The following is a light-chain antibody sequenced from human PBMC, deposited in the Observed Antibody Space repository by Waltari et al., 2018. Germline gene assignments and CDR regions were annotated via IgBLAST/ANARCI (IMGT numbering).Light chain of an antibody. Sequence: QSVLTQPPSVSAAPGQKVTVSCPGSTSTIGEGGVAWSQQVPGTAPKLVIYDTTKRPSGIPARFSGSRSGTSATLDSTGLQTGDEADYYCGTWDSSLSIVIFGGATKVTVL. J-gene: IGLJ2*01. CDR3: GTWDSSLSIVI. CDR2: DTT. CDR1: TSTIGEGG. V-gene: IGLV1-51*01.